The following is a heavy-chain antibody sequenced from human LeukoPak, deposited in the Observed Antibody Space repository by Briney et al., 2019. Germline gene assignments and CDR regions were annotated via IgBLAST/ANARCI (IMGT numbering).Heavy chain of an antibody. V-gene: IGHV4-39*07. CDR1: GGSTSSSSYY. CDR3: ARVPGGLLTYYDFWSGYPPLYYYYYMDV. CDR2: IYYSGST. J-gene: IGHJ6*03. Sequence: SETLSLTCTVSGGSTSSSSYYWGWIRQPPGKGLEWIGSIYYSGSTYYNPSLKSRVTISVDTSKNQFSLKLSSVTAADTAVYYCARVPGGLLTYYDFWSGYPPLYYYYYMDVWGKGTTVTVSS. D-gene: IGHD3-3*01.